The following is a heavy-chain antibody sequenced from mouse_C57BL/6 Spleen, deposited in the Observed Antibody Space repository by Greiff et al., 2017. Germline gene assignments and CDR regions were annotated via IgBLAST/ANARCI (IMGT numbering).Heavy chain of an antibody. CDR1: GFSLTSYA. CDR3: ASHYDASFAY. Sequence: VKVVESGPGLVAPSQSLSITCTVSGFSLTSYAISWVRQPPGKGLEWLGVIWTGGGINYNSALKSRLSISKDNSKSQVFLKMNSLQTDDTARYYCASHYDASFAYWGQGTLVTVSA. V-gene: IGHV2-9-1*01. CDR2: IWTGGGI. J-gene: IGHJ3*01. D-gene: IGHD2-4*01.